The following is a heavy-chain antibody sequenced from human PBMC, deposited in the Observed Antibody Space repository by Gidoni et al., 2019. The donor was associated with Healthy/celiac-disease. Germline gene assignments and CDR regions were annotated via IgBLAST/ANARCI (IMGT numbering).Heavy chain of an antibody. V-gene: IGHV3-23*01. CDR3: AKPPGGVTILYYFDY. D-gene: IGHD3-3*01. CDR1: GFTFSSYA. CDR2: ISGSGGST. J-gene: IGHJ4*02. Sequence: EGQLLESGGGLVKPGGSLRLSCAASGFTFSSYAMSWVRQAPGKGLEWVSAISGSGGSTYYADSVKGRFTISRDNSKNTLYLQMSSLRAEDTAVYYCAKPPGGVTILYYFDYWGQGTLVTVSS.